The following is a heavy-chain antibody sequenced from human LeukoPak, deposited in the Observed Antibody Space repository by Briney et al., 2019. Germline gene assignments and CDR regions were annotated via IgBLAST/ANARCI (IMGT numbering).Heavy chain of an antibody. CDR1: GFTFNNYV. CDR2: IDYSGGAT. V-gene: IGHV3-23*01. J-gene: IGHJ4*02. D-gene: IGHD6-6*01. Sequence: GGSLRLSCAASGFTFNNYVMSWVRQAPGKGLEWVSGIDYSGGATNYADSVQGRFTVSRDNSKNTLYLQMNSLRAEDTAVYYCAKGPYSSSPDYWGQGTLVTVSS. CDR3: AKGPYSSSPDY.